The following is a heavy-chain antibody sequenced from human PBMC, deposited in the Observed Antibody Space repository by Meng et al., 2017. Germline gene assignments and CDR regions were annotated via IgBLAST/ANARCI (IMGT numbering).Heavy chain of an antibody. V-gene: IGHV1-2*06. D-gene: IGHD1-7*01. Sequence: GGKRKRPEASVKPSSKASGYTFIDAYIHWGRQAPGQGLEWMGRIIPRSSDANSAQKFQGRVTLTWDTSINTAYMELSSLRSDDTAIYYCARDGGNYDFDYWGQGTLVTVSS. J-gene: IGHJ4*02. CDR3: ARDGGNYDFDY. CDR2: IIPRSSDA. CDR1: GYTFIDAY.